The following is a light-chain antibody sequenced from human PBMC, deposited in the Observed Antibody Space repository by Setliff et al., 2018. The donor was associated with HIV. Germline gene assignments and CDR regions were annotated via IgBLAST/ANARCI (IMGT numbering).Light chain of an antibody. CDR2: EGS. V-gene: IGLV2-23*01. CDR3: CSYAGSSTFV. CDR1: SSDVGGYSY. J-gene: IGLJ1*01. Sequence: QSALAQPASVSGSPGQSITISCTGTSSDVGGYSYVSWYQQHPGKAPKLMIYEGSKRPSGVSNRFSGSKSGNTASLTISGLQAEDEADYYCCSYAGSSTFVFGTGTKATVL.